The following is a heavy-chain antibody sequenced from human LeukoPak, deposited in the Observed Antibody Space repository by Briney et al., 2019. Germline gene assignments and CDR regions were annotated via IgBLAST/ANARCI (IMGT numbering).Heavy chain of an antibody. D-gene: IGHD1-14*01. Sequence: GASVKVSCKASGYTFTGYYMHWVRQAPGQGLEWMGWINPDTGGTVYAQNFQGRVTMTRDTSISTAYMELSRLVSDDTAVYYCARRFSPTGPFDYWGQGTLVTVSS. CDR1: GYTFTGYY. J-gene: IGHJ4*02. V-gene: IGHV1-2*02. CDR3: ARRFSPTGPFDY. CDR2: INPDTGGT.